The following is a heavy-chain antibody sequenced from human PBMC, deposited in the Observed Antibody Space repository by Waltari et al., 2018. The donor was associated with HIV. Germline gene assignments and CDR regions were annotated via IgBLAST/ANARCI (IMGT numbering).Heavy chain of an antibody. D-gene: IGHD3-22*01. J-gene: IGHJ5*02. V-gene: IGHV4-39*01. CDR3: ARAPSHYYDSSGYLNWFDP. Sequence: QLQLQESGPGLVKPSETLSLTCTVSGGSISSSSYYWGWIRQTPGKGLDWIGSIYYSGSTYYNPSLKSRVTISVDTSKNQFSLKLSSVTAADTAVYYCARAPSHYYDSSGYLNWFDPWGQGTLVTVSS. CDR1: GGSISSSSYY. CDR2: IYYSGST.